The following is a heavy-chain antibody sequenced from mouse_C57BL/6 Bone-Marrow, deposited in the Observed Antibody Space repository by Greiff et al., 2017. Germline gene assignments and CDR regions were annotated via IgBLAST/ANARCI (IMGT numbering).Heavy chain of an antibody. D-gene: IGHD2-13*01. J-gene: IGHJ3*01. CDR2: IWRGRNK. Sequence: QVQLQQSGPGLVQPSQSLSITCTVSGFSLTSYGVHWVRQSPGKGLEWLGVIWRGRNKDDNAAFMSRLSITKDNYKSQVFIKMNSLQSDDTAIYYCAKRGTRWFAYWGQGTLVTVSA. CDR3: AKRGTRWFAY. V-gene: IGHV2-5*01. CDR1: GFSLTSYG.